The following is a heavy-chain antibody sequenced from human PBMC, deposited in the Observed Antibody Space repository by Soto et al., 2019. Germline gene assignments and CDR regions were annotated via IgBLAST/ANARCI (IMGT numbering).Heavy chain of an antibody. Sequence: QVQLVESGGGVVQPGRSLRLSCAASGFTFSSYGMHWVRQAPGKGLEWVAVIWYDRSNKYYADSVKGRFTISRDNSKNTLYLQMNSLRAEDTAVYYCARDRGYSYGMGFFADYWGQGTLVTVSS. CDR1: GFTFSSYG. CDR2: IWYDRSNK. J-gene: IGHJ4*02. D-gene: IGHD5-18*01. V-gene: IGHV3-33*01. CDR3: ARDRGYSYGMGFFADY.